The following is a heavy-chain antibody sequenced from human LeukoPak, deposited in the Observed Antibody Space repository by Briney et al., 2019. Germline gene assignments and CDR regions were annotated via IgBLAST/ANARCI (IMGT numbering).Heavy chain of an antibody. CDR2: IYYSGST. Sequence: SEALSLTCTVSGGSISSYYWSWIRQPPGKGLEWIGYIYYSGSTNYNPSLKSRVTISVDTSKNQFSLKLSSVTAADTAVYYCAGRLGAFDIWGQGTMVTVSS. CDR1: GGSISSYY. J-gene: IGHJ3*02. V-gene: IGHV4-59*01. CDR3: AGRLGAFDI. D-gene: IGHD4-11*01.